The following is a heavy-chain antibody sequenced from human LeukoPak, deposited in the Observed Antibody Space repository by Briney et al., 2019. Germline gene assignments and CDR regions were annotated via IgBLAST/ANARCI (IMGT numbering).Heavy chain of an antibody. V-gene: IGHV1-2*02. Sequence: ASVKVSCKASGYIFTSYFMHWVRQAPGQGLEWMGWINPNSGGTNYAQKFQGRVTMTWDTSIRTAYMEVRLRSDDTAMYYCARDVRSTDAFDIWGQGTEVTVSS. CDR2: INPNSGGT. CDR1: GYIFTSYF. J-gene: IGHJ3*02. D-gene: IGHD3-10*02. CDR3: ARDVRSTDAFDI.